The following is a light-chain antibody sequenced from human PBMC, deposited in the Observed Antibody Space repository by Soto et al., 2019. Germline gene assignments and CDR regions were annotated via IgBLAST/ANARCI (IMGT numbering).Light chain of an antibody. CDR1: SSDVGSYNY. J-gene: IGLJ1*01. Sequence: QSALTQSASVSGSPGQSIIISCTGTSSDVGSYNYVSWYQHHPGKAPKFMIYDVSNRPSGVSNRFSGSKSGNTASLTISGLQAEGEADYYCSSYTTSGTLVFGSGTKVTVL. V-gene: IGLV2-14*03. CDR2: DVS. CDR3: SSYTTSGTLV.